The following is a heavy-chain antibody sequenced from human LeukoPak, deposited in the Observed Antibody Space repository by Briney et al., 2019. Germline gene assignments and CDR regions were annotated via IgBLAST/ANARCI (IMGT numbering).Heavy chain of an antibody. CDR3: ASCTNGVCYVDDAFDI. D-gene: IGHD2-8*01. Sequence: ASVNVSCKASGYTFTGYYMHWVRQAPGQGLEWMGIINSSGGSTSYAQKFQGRVTMTRDMSTSTVYMELSSLRSEDTAVYYCASCTNGVCYVDDAFDIWGQGTMVTVSS. CDR2: INSSGGST. V-gene: IGHV1-46*01. J-gene: IGHJ3*02. CDR1: GYTFTGYY.